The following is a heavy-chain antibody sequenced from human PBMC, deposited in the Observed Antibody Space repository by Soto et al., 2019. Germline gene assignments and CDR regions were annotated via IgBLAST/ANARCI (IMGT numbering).Heavy chain of an antibody. CDR1: GYSFMKYG. CDR3: AREASVLIPAAQPSRFDS. Sequence: ASVKVSRKGFGYSFMKYGINWVRQDPGQGLEWVGWISPYSGYTHSAQKFHGRLTLTTDTAASTAYMELRILRSADTALYYCAREASVLIPAAQPSRFDSWGQGTLVTVSS. V-gene: IGHV1-18*01. D-gene: IGHD2-2*01. J-gene: IGHJ4*02. CDR2: ISPYSGYT.